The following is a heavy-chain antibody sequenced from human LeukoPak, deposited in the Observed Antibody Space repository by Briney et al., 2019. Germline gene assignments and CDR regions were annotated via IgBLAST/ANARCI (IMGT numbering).Heavy chain of an antibody. CDR3: ARYQPGYSSSWYSPAFDY. CDR1: GGSISSYY. D-gene: IGHD6-13*01. V-gene: IGHV4-59*08. Sequence: PSETLSLTCTVSGGSISSYYWSWIRQPPGKGLEWIGYIYYSGSTNYNPSLKSRVTISVDTSKNQFSLKLSSVTAADTAVYYCARYQPGYSSSWYSPAFDYWGQGTLVTVSS. J-gene: IGHJ4*02. CDR2: IYYSGST.